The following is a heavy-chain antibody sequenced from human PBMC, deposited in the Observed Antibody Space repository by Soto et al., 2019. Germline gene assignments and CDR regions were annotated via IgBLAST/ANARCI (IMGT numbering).Heavy chain of an antibody. CDR2: ISSSVSTI. Sequence: PGGSVRLSCAASGFTFSSYEMNWVRQAPGKGLEWVSYISSSVSTIYYADSVKGRFTISRDNAKNSLYLQMNSLRAEGTAVYYWARDHGAKHYYYYYGMDVWGQGTRVTLAS. V-gene: IGHV3-48*03. CDR1: GFTFSSYE. D-gene: IGHD3-10*01. CDR3: ARDHGAKHYYYYYGMDV. J-gene: IGHJ6*02.